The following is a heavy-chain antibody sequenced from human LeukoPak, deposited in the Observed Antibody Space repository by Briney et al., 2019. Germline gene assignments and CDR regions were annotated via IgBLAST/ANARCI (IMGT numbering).Heavy chain of an antibody. CDR2: ISPSGT. D-gene: IGHD3-16*01. J-gene: IGHJ4*02. V-gene: IGHV3-23*01. CDR1: GFTFSSSA. CDR3: ARNFMITY. Sequence: GGSLRLSCAASGFTFSSSAMSWVRQAPGEGLQWVSAISPSGTDYADSVKGRFTISRDNSKNTLYLQMNSLRAEDTAVYYCARNFMITYWGQGTLVTVSS.